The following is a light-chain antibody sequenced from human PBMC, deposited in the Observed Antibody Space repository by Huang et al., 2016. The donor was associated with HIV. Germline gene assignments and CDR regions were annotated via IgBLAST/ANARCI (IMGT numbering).Light chain of an antibody. CDR1: KSVLYSSNDKNY. Sequence: IVMTQSPDSLAVSLVERATITCKSSKSVLYSSNDKNYLAWYQQKPGQPPGLLMYWATTRESGVPDRFSGSGSGTDFTLTISSLQAEDVAVYYCQQYYTIPYTFGQGTKLEFK. V-gene: IGKV4-1*01. CDR2: WAT. CDR3: QQYYTIPYT. J-gene: IGKJ2*01.